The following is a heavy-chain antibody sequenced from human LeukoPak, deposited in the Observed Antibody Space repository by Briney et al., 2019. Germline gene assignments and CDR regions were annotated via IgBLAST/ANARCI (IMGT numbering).Heavy chain of an antibody. D-gene: IGHD2-21*02. CDR1: GCTISSSSYY. Sequence: SETLSLTCTASGCTISSSSYYWGWIRQPPGKGLEWIGSIYYSGSTYYNPSLKSRVSISVHTTKNQFSLNLISVTAADTSVYYCARSPPFCGGDCYFDGWGQGTQVTASS. J-gene: IGHJ4*02. CDR2: IYYSGST. CDR3: ARSPPFCGGDCYFDG. V-gene: IGHV4-39*01.